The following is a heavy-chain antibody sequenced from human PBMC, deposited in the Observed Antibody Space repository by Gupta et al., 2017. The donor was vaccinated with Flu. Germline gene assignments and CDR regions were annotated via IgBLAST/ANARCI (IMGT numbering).Heavy chain of an antibody. CDR3: ARREGFCSGGTCYFDY. CDR1: GFTFNNYW. J-gene: IGHJ4*02. Sequence: EVHLVESGGGLVQPGGSLRLSCAASGFTFNNYWMHWFRQVSGKGLVWVSRIKGDGSSTNYADSVKGRFTISRDNAKNTLYLQMNSLTAEDTAVYYCARREGFCSGGTCYFDYWGQGTLVTVSS. V-gene: IGHV3-74*01. D-gene: IGHD2-15*01. CDR2: IKGDGSST.